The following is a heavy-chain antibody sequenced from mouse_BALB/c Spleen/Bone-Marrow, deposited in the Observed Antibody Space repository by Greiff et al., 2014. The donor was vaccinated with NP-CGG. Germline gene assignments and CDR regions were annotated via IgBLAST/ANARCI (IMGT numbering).Heavy chain of an antibody. V-gene: IGHV1-12*01. CDR1: GYTFTSYN. J-gene: IGHJ4*01. CDR2: IYPGNGDT. CDR3: ATLYAMDY. Sequence: SGAELVKPGASVKMSCKASGYTFTSYNMHWVKQTPGQGLEWIGAIYPGNGDTSYIQKFKGKATSTADKSSSTAYMQLSSLTSEDSAVYYCATLYAMDYWGQGTSVTVSS.